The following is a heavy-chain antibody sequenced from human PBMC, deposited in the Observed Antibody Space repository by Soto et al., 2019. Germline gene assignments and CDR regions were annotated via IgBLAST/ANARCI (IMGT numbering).Heavy chain of an antibody. D-gene: IGHD3-3*01. Sequence: QVQLEQSGAEVKTLGSSVKVSCKASGDTFSKYAISWVRQAPGQGLEWMGGIIPIFGTANYAPQFQDRVTITADEATSTAYMELTNLKSDDTAVYFCARGARFLEWLSFDHWGQGTLVTVSS. CDR1: GDTFSKYA. CDR3: ARGARFLEWLSFDH. J-gene: IGHJ4*02. V-gene: IGHV1-69*12. CDR2: IIPIFGTA.